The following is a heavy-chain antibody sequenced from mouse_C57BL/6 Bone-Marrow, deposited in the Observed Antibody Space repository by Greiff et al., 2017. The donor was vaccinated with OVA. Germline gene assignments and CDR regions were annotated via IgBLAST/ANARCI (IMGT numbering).Heavy chain of an antibody. D-gene: IGHD4-1*01. CDR3: ARVDWVDY. J-gene: IGHJ2*01. V-gene: IGHV1-53*01. CDR2: INPSNGDT. CDR1: GYTFTSYW. Sequence: QVQLQQPGTELVKPGASVKLSCKASGYTFTSYWIHWVKQRPGQGLEWIGNINPSNGDTDYNEKFKNRATLTVDKSSSTAYIQLSSLTSEDSAVYYCARVDWVDYWGQGTTLTVSS.